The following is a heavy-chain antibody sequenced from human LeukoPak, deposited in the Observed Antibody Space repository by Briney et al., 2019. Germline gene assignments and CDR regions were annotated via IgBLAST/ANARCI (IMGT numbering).Heavy chain of an antibody. V-gene: IGHV3-11*06. CDR1: GFTFSDYY. D-gene: IGHD1-1*01. CDR3: ARDYNWNYEY. J-gene: IGHJ4*02. Sequence: PGGSLRLSCAASGFTFSDYYMSWIRQAPGKGLEWVSYISSSSSYTNHADSVKGRFTISRDNAKNSLYLQMNSLRAEDTAVYYCARDYNWNYEYWGQGTLVTVSS. CDR2: ISSSSSYT.